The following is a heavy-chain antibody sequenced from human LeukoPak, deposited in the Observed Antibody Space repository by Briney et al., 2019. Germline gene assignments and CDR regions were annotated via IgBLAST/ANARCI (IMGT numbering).Heavy chain of an antibody. CDR3: AKVISGWYGYDF. J-gene: IGHJ4*02. D-gene: IGHD6-19*01. V-gene: IGHV3-43*02. CDR1: GFTFDDFA. CDR2: ISAFDDIT. Sequence: GGSLRLSCAASGFTFDDFAMHWVRQAPGKGLEWVSLISAFDDITYYADSVRGRFTISRDNSKNTLYLQMNNLKIEDTAFYYCAKVISGWYGYDFWGQGTLVTVSS.